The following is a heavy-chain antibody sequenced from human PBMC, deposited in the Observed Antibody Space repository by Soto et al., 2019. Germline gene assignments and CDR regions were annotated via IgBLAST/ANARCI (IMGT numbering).Heavy chain of an antibody. CDR1: NFSISSGHH. Sequence: SETLSLTCVVSNFSISSGHHWGWIRQSPGKGLEWIASIYRSGTTSYNPSLKSRVTISVDPSKNQFSLMLTAVTAADTAVYYCARTHSGSYYSVFNYWGRGSLVTVSS. D-gene: IGHD1-26*01. J-gene: IGHJ4*02. V-gene: IGHV4-38-2*01. CDR2: IYRSGTT. CDR3: ARTHSGSYYSVFNY.